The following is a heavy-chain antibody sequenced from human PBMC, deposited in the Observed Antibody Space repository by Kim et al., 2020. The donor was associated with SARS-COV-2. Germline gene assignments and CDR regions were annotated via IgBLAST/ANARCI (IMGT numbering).Heavy chain of an antibody. CDR2: IWYDGSNK. CDR1: GFTFSSYG. CDR3: ARDSMFTSGYYDPFYYY. V-gene: IGHV3-33*01. D-gene: IGHD3-16*01. Sequence: GGSLRLSCAASGFTFSSYGIHWVRQAPGKGLEWVSVIWYDGSNKYYADSVKGRFTISRDNSKNTLYLQMNSLRAEDTAVCYCARDSMFTSGYYDPFYYY. J-gene: IGHJ6*03.